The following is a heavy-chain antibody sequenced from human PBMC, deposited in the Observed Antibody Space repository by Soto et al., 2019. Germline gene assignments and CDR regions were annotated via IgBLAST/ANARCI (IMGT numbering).Heavy chain of an antibody. D-gene: IGHD2-21*01. CDR1: GGFIPTTYY. CDR3: ARLRAYYFDY. V-gene: IGHV4-59*01. J-gene: IGHJ4*02. Sequence: SETLSLTCTVSGGFIPTTYYWSWVRQPPGRGLEWIGYVSHSGSINYNPSLKSRVTISADTTKNQFSLKMTSVTAADTAVYYCARLRAYYFDYWGQGTLVTVSS. CDR2: VSHSGSI.